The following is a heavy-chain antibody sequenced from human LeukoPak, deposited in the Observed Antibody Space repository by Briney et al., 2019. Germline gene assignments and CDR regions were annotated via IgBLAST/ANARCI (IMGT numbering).Heavy chain of an antibody. Sequence: HPGGSLRLSCAASGFTFSSYAISWVRQAPGKGLEWVSAISPSAAGTYYADSVKGRFTISRDNSRSTLYLQMNGLRAEDTALYYCAKSRGGVNYVFDIWGQGTMVTVSS. V-gene: IGHV3-23*01. D-gene: IGHD3-16*01. CDR2: ISPSAAGT. CDR3: AKSRGGVNYVFDI. J-gene: IGHJ3*02. CDR1: GFTFSSYA.